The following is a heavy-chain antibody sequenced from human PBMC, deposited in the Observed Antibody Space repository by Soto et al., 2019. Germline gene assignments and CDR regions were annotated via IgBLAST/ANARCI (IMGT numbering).Heavy chain of an antibody. Sequence: QVQLVQSGAEVKKPGSSVKVSCKASGGTFSTYAISWVRQAPGQGLEWMGGIIPIFGTANYAQKFQGRVTITADESTSTAYMELSSLRSEDTTVYYCAKEAVAGRVVDAFDIWGQGTMVTVSS. D-gene: IGHD6-19*01. J-gene: IGHJ3*02. CDR2: IIPIFGTA. CDR1: GGTFSTYA. V-gene: IGHV1-69*12. CDR3: AKEAVAGRVVDAFDI.